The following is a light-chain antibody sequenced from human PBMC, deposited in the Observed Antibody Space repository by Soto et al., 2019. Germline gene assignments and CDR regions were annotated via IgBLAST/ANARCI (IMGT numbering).Light chain of an antibody. CDR3: CSYKRNNTYV. CDR1: SSDVGAYNY. Sequence: QSALAQPASVSASPGQSITISCTGTSSDVGAYNYVSWYQQHPGKAPKLMIFDVSNRPSGVSNRFSGSKSGDTASLTISGLQAEDEGDYYCCSYKRNNTYVFGTGTKVTVL. V-gene: IGLV2-14*03. CDR2: DVS. J-gene: IGLJ1*01.